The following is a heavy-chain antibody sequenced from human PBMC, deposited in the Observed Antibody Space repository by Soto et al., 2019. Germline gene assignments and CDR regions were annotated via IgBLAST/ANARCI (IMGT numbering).Heavy chain of an antibody. D-gene: IGHD3-10*01. J-gene: IGHJ6*02. CDR1: GGPISSSSYY. V-gene: IGHV4-39*01. CDR3: ARTSGYCYYAMDV. Sequence: ASETLSLTCTVSGGPISSSSYYWGWIRQPPGQGLEWIGSIYYSGSTYYNPPLKSRLTISVDTSKSQFSLKVSSVTAADTAVYYCARTSGYCYYAMDVWGQGTTVTVSS. CDR2: IYYSGST.